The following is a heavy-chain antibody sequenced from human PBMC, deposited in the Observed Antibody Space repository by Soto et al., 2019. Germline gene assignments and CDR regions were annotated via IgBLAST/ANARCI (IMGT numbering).Heavy chain of an antibody. CDR3: AGGKDYDY. CDR1: AGSITTSVS. V-gene: IGHV4-4*02. J-gene: IGHJ4*02. Sequence: SETLSLTCHVSAGSITTSVSWTWVGQIPVSGLEWIGETAHDGHTNSNPSLSGRVTMSVDMSNSQFSLNVASVNDSDTAVYFCAGGKDYDYWGQGTLVTVSS. D-gene: IGHD4-17*01. CDR2: TAHDGHT.